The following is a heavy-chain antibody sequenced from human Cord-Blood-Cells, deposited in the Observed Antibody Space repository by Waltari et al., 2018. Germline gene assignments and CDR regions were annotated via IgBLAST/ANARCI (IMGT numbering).Heavy chain of an antibody. CDR1: GFTFSSYA. CDR2: ISYDGSNK. CDR3: ARGGMTTNDSSFDY. Sequence: QVQLVESGGGVVQPGRSLRPSCAASGFTFSSYAMPWVRQAPGKGLEWVAVISYDGSNKYYADSVKGRFTISRDNSKNTLYLQMNSLRAEDTAVYYCARGGMTTNDSSFDYWGQGTLVTVSS. D-gene: IGHD2-8*01. J-gene: IGHJ4*02. V-gene: IGHV3-30*04.